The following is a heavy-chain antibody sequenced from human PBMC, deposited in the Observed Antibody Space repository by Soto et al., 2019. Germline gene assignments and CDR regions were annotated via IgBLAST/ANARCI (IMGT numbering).Heavy chain of an antibody. J-gene: IGHJ6*02. V-gene: IGHV3-33*01. CDR3: ARDLAGVTESPYYGMDV. Sequence: GGSLRLSCAASGFTFSSYGMHWVRQAPGKGLEWVAVIWYDGSNKYYADSVKGRFTISRDNSKNTLYLQMNSLRAEDTAVYYCARDLAGVTESPYYGMDVWGQGTTVTVSS. CDR1: GFTFSSYG. CDR2: IWYDGSNK. D-gene: IGHD2-21*02.